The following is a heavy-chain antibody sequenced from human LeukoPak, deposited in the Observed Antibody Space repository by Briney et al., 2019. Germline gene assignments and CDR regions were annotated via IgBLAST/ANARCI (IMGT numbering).Heavy chain of an antibody. CDR1: SGSLSSYY. V-gene: IGHV4-59*01. D-gene: IGHD3-10*01. CDR3: ARVSVTMVRGVPPPYWYLDL. Sequence: PSETLSLTCTVSSGSLSSYYWSWFRQAPGKGLEWIGHIYYSGSTNYNPSLKSRVTISVDTSKNQFSLKLSSVTAANTAVYYCARVSVTMVRGVPPPYWYLDLWGRGTLVTVSS. CDR2: IYYSGST. J-gene: IGHJ2*01.